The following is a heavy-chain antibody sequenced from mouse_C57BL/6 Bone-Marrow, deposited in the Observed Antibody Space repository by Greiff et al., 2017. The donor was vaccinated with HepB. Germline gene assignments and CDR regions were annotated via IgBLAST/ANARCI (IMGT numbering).Heavy chain of an antibody. CDR1: GYTFTDYY. CDR2: INPYNGGT. CDR3: ARPCSSSPWFAY. J-gene: IGHJ3*01. Sequence: VQLQQSGPVLVKPGASVKMSCKASGYTFTDYYMNWVKQSHGKSLEWIGVINPYNGGTSYNQKFKGKATLTVDKSSSTAYMELNSLTSEDSAVYYCARPCSSSPWFAYWGQGTLVTVSA. D-gene: IGHD1-1*01. V-gene: IGHV1-19*01.